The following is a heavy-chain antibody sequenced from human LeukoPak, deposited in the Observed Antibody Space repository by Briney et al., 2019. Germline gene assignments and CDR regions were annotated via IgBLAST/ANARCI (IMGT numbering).Heavy chain of an antibody. D-gene: IGHD6-19*01. V-gene: IGHV4-34*01. CDR1: GGSFSGYY. CDR2: INHSGST. J-gene: IGHJ4*02. CDR3: ARAFGIAVAVTTSFDY. Sequence: PSETLSLTCAVYGGSFSGYYWSWLRQPPGKGLEWIGEINHSGSTNYNPSLKSRVTISLDTSKNQFSLKLRSVTAADTAVYYCARAFGIAVAVTTSFDYWGQGTLVTVSS.